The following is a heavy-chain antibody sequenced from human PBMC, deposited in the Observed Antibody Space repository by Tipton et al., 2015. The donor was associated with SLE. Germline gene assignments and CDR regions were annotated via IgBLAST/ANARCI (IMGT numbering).Heavy chain of an antibody. CDR1: GFTFSNYW. CDR2: IKQDGSEK. CDR3: ARGPYSIVGAINDAFDI. D-gene: IGHD1-26*01. V-gene: IGHV3-7*01. J-gene: IGHJ3*02. Sequence: SLRLSCEASGFTFSNYWMNWVRQAPGKGLGWVASIKQDGSEKYYVDSVKGRFTIPRDNAKNSLYLQMNSLRAEDTAVYYCARGPYSIVGAINDAFDIWGQGTMVTVSS.